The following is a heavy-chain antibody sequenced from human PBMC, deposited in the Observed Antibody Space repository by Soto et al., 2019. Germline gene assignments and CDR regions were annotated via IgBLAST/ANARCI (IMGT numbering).Heavy chain of an antibody. D-gene: IGHD3-22*01. CDR2: VDYSGRT. Sequence: QVQLQESGPGLVKPSQTLSLTCTVSGGSIIRGGYYWSWIRQHPGQGLEWIGYVDYSGRTYYNPSLTSRVTISVDKSKNAFSPKLSSVTAADTAVYYCARDSKHSSGYQDAFDIWGQGTMVTVSS. CDR1: GGSIIRGGYY. V-gene: IGHV4-31*03. J-gene: IGHJ3*02. CDR3: ARDSKHSSGYQDAFDI.